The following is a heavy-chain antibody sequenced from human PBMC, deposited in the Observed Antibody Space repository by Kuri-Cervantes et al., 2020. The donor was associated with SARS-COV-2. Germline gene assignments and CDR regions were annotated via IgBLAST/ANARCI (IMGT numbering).Heavy chain of an antibody. CDR1: GYTFTGYY. CDR3: ATGSPWGDYRGWFDP. CDR2: INPNSGGT. D-gene: IGHD4-17*01. V-gene: IGHV1-2*02. Sequence: ASVKVSCKASGYTFTGYYMHWVRQAPGQGLEWMGWINPNSGGTNYAQKFQGRVTMTRDTSISTAYMELSSLRSEDTAVYYCATGSPWGDYRGWFDPWGQGTLVTVS. J-gene: IGHJ5*02.